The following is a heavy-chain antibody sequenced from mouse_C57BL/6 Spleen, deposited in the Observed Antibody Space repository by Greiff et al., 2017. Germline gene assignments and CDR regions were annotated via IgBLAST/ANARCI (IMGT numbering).Heavy chain of an antibody. CDR1: GFTFSDYG. V-gene: IGHV5-17*01. CDR2: ISSGSSTI. J-gene: IGHJ2*01. Sequence: EVKLLESGGGLVKPGGSLKLSCAASGFTFSDYGMHWVRQAPEKGLEWVAYISSGSSTIYYADTVKGRFTYSRDNAKNTLYLQMTILRSEDTAMYDCARVSTRIKNYFDYWGQGTTLTVSS. CDR3: ARVSTRIKNYFDY. D-gene: IGHD2-4*01.